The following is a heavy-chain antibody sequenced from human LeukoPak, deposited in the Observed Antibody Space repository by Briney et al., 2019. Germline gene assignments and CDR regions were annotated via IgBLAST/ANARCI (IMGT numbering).Heavy chain of an antibody. V-gene: IGHV3-21*01. CDR2: ISSSSYI. Sequence: PGGSLRLSCAASGFTSSSYSMNWVRQAPGKGLEWVSSISSSSYIYYADSVKGRFTISRDNAKNSLYLQMNSLRAEDTAVYYCARDKERIAARSPLGYWGQGTLVTVSS. CDR1: GFTSSSYS. D-gene: IGHD6-6*01. J-gene: IGHJ4*02. CDR3: ARDKERIAARSPLGY.